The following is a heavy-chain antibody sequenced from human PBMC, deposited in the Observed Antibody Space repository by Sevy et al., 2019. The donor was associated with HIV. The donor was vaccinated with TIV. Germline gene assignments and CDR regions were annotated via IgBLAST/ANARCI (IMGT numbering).Heavy chain of an antibody. V-gene: IGHV4-38-2*02. CDR1: GYSISSGYW. CDR3: ASHDWGREDY. D-gene: IGHD7-27*01. J-gene: IGHJ4*02. Sequence: TLSLTCTVSGYSISSGYWWDWFRRPPGKGLQWIGAIYYRGDTQYNPSLKSRVTISRDTSKNQFSLNLASMTAADTAVYYCASHDWGREDYWGQRALVTVSS. CDR2: IYYRGDT.